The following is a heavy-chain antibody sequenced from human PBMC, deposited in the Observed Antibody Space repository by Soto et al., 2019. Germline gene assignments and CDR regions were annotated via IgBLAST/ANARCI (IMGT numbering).Heavy chain of an antibody. Sequence: EVQLLESGGGLVQPGGSLRLSCAASGFTFSSYAMNWVRQAPGKGLECVSIISSSGTSTYYANSVKGRFTISRDNSKNALSLQMNSLRAEDTAVYYCARGIGGYISAAAFDIWGQGTVITVSS. V-gene: IGHV3-23*01. CDR3: ARGIGGYISAAAFDI. CDR1: GFTFSSYA. CDR2: ISSSGTST. D-gene: IGHD3-22*01. J-gene: IGHJ3*02.